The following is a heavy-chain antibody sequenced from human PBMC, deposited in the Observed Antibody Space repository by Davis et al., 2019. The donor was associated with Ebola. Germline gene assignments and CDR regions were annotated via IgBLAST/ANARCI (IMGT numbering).Heavy chain of an antibody. CDR3: ARERDGSGWGRFDH. J-gene: IGHJ4*02. Sequence: GESLKISCAASGFTFSTYSMNWVRQAPGKGLEWVAIIWYDGSYKYYADPVKGRFTISRENSKNTMYLQMNSLRAEDTGFYYCARERDGSGWGRFDHWGQGTLVTVSS. CDR1: GFTFSTYS. V-gene: IGHV3-33*08. CDR2: IWYDGSYK. D-gene: IGHD6-19*01.